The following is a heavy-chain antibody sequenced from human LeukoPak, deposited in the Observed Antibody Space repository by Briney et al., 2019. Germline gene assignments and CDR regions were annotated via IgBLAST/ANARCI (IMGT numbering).Heavy chain of an antibody. CDR2: IYYSGST. Sequence: PSETLSLTCTVSGGSISSYYWSWIRQPPGKGLEWIGYIYYSGSTNYNPSLKSRVTISVDTSKNQFPLKLSSVTAADTAVYYCARAGDSSSWYPLDYWGQGTLVTVSS. J-gene: IGHJ4*02. CDR3: ARAGDSSSWYPLDY. CDR1: GGSISSYY. V-gene: IGHV4-59*08. D-gene: IGHD6-13*01.